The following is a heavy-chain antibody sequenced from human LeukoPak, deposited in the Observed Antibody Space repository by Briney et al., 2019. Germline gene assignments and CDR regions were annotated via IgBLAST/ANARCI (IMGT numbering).Heavy chain of an antibody. D-gene: IGHD1-14*01. Sequence: GGSLRLSCAASGFTFSSYGMHWVRQAPGKGLEWVAFIRYDGSNKYYADSVKGRFTISRDNSKNTLYLQMNSLRAEDTAVYYCANGGSELRSPSHGYFDLWGRGTLVTVSS. J-gene: IGHJ2*01. V-gene: IGHV3-30*02. CDR2: IRYDGSNK. CDR1: GFTFSSYG. CDR3: ANGGSELRSPSHGYFDL.